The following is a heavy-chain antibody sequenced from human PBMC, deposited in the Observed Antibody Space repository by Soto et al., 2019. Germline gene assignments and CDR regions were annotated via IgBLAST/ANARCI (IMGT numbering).Heavy chain of an antibody. CDR3: ARERITMIVVVTLGY. Sequence: GGSLRLSCAASGFTFSSYAMHWARQAPGKGLEWVAVISYDGSNKYYADSVKGRFTISRDNSKNTLYLQMNSLRAEDTAVYYCARERITMIVVVTLGYWGQGTLVTVSS. J-gene: IGHJ4*02. CDR1: GFTFSSYA. V-gene: IGHV3-30-3*01. D-gene: IGHD3-22*01. CDR2: ISYDGSNK.